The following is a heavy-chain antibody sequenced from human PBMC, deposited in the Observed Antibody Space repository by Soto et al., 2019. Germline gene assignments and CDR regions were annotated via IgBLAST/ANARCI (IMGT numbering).Heavy chain of an antibody. J-gene: IGHJ4*02. Sequence: QVQLVQSGAEVKKPGASVKVSCRTSGYTFTHYYIHWVRQAPGQGLEWLGIINPASGSTNYAQDFQGRVTLTMDTSTTTVYMELSGLRAEDTAIFSCARDLAAGDHWCQGTLVTVSS. V-gene: IGHV1-46*01. CDR1: GYTFTHYY. D-gene: IGHD6-13*01. CDR3: ARDLAAGDH. CDR2: INPASGST.